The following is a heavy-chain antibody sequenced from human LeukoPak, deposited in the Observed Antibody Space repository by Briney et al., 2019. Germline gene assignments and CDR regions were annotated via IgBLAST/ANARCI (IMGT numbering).Heavy chain of an antibody. J-gene: IGHJ4*02. D-gene: IGHD3-22*01. Sequence: PGGSLRLSCAASGFTFSSYWMSWVRQAPGKGLEWVANIKQDGSEKYYVDSVKGRFTISRDNAKNSLYLQMNSLRAEDTAVYYCARDRLPYYYDSSGYYFHAYWGQGTLVTVSS. V-gene: IGHV3-7*01. CDR2: IKQDGSEK. CDR3: ARDRLPYYYDSSGYYFHAY. CDR1: GFTFSSYW.